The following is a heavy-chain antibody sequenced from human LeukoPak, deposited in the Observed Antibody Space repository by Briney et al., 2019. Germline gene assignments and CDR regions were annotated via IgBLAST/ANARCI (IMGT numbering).Heavy chain of an antibody. V-gene: IGHV1-46*01. J-gene: IGHJ5*02. CDR1: GYTFTSYY. Sequence: GASVRVSCKASGYTFTSYYMHWVRQAPGQGLEWMGIINPSGGSTSYAQKFQGRVTMTRDTSTSTVYMELSSLRSEDTAVYYCANYASGTYRFDPWGQGALVTVSS. D-gene: IGHD3-10*01. CDR2: INPSGGST. CDR3: ANYASGTYRFDP.